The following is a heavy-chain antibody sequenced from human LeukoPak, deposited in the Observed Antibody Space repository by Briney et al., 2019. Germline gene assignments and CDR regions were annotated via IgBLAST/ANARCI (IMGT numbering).Heavy chain of an antibody. CDR1: GFTFSNYA. D-gene: IGHD6-25*01. V-gene: IGHV3-23*01. CDR3: ASDYSLDY. Sequence: GGSLRLSCAASGFTFSNYAVTWVRQTPGKGLEWVSTISGSDGTTYYADSVKGRFTISRDNSMNTLYLQMNSLRADDTAVYYCASDYSLDYWGQGTLVTVSS. J-gene: IGHJ4*02. CDR2: ISGSDGTT.